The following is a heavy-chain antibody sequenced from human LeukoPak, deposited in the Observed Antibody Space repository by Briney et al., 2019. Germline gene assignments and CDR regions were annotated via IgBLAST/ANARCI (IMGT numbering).Heavy chain of an antibody. CDR1: GYIFTSYG. J-gene: IGHJ4*02. V-gene: IGHV1-18*01. Sequence: ASVKVSCKTSGYIFTSYGISWVRQAPGQGLEWMGWLSTYNGVTNYAQNLQGRVTMTTDTSTSTAYMELRSLRSDDTAVYYCARGSREVSYWGQGTLVTVSS. CDR2: LSTYNGVT. CDR3: ARGSREVSY. D-gene: IGHD6-6*01.